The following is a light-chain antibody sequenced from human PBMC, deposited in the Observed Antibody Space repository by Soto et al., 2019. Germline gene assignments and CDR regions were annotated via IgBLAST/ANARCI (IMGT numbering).Light chain of an antibody. V-gene: IGKV3-20*01. CDR1: QSVSNNY. CDR3: QQDCSSGT. CDR2: GAS. Sequence: EIILTQSPCTLSLYPRERATLSCRASQSVSNNYLAWYQQKPGQAPRLLIYGASNRATGIPDRFSGSGSGTDFTLTISRLEPEDFAVYYCQQDCSSGTFGQGTKVDIK. J-gene: IGKJ1*01.